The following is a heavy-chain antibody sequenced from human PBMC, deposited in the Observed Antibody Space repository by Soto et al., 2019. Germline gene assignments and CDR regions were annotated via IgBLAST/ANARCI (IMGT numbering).Heavy chain of an antibody. CDR1: GLTLGDYA. V-gene: IGHV3-49*03. J-gene: IGHJ6*02. CDR2: IRSKAYGGTT. CDR3: TRDPKRGYFDWLLPYGMDV. D-gene: IGHD3-9*01. Sequence: PGGSMRLSCAASGLTLGDYAMSWFRQDPGKGLEWVGFIRSKAYGGTTEYAASVKGRFTISRDDSKSIAYLQMNSLKTEDTAVYYCTRDPKRGYFDWLLPYGMDVWGQGTTVTVSS.